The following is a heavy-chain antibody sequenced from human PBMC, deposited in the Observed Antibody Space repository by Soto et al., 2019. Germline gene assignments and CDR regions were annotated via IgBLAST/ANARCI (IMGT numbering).Heavy chain of an antibody. D-gene: IGHD6-19*01. CDR2: INAGNGNT. J-gene: IGHJ6*02. CDR1: GYTFTSYA. CDR3: ARRPPWGGWYREQKYYYYYGMDG. Sequence: ASVKVSCKASGYTFTSYAMHWVRQAPGQRLEWMGWINAGNGNTKYSQKFQGRVTITRDTSASTAYMELSSLRSEDTAVYYCARRPPWGGWYREQKYYYYYGMDGWGQGTTVTVSS. V-gene: IGHV1-3*01.